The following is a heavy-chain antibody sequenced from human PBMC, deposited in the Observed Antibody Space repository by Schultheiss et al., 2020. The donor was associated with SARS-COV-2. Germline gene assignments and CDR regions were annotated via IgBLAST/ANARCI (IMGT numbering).Heavy chain of an antibody. J-gene: IGHJ3*02. CDR1: GFTFSNYG. D-gene: IGHD4-17*01. Sequence: GGSLRLSCAASGFTFSNYGMHWVRQAPGKGLEWVAVIWYDGSNKYYADSVKGRFTISRDNSENTLSLQMNSLRAGDTAVYYCARTTTVTTYDAFDIWGQGTMVTVSS. CDR2: IWYDGSNK. V-gene: IGHV3-33*01. CDR3: ARTTTVTTYDAFDI.